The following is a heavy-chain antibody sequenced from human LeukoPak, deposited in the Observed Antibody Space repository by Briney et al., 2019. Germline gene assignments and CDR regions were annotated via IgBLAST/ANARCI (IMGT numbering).Heavy chain of an antibody. CDR1: GFTFSDYY. D-gene: IGHD2-2*01. CDR3: ARDLDIVVVPAAFPRNYYYGMDA. Sequence: GGSLRLSCAASGFTFSDYYMSWIRQAPGKGLEWVSYISSSGSTIYYADSVKGRFTISRDNAKNSLYLQMNSLRAEDTAVYYCARDLDIVVVPAAFPRNYYYGMDAWGQGTTVTVSS. J-gene: IGHJ6*02. CDR2: ISSSGSTI. V-gene: IGHV3-11*01.